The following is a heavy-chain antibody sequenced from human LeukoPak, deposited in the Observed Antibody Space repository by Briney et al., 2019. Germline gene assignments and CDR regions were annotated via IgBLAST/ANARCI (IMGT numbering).Heavy chain of an antibody. D-gene: IGHD3-3*01. J-gene: IGHJ3*02. Sequence: RPSQSLSLTCTVSGGSISSGGYYWSWIRQPPGKGLEWIGYIYHSGSTYYNPSLKSRVTISVDRSKNQFSLKLSSVTAADTAVYYCARWTTIFGVGRDAFDIWGQGTMVTVSS. CDR1: GGSISSGGYY. CDR2: IYHSGST. CDR3: ARWTTIFGVGRDAFDI. V-gene: IGHV4-30-2*01.